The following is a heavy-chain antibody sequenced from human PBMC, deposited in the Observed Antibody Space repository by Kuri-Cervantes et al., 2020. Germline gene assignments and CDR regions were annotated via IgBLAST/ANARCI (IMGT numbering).Heavy chain of an antibody. Sequence: GGSLRLSCAASGFTFSSYGMHWVRQAPGKGLEWVAVIWYDGSNKYYADSVKGRFTISRDNSKNTLYLQMNSLRAEDTAVYYCARDLGATMRVMGYWGQGTLVPSPQ. J-gene: IGHJ4*02. V-gene: IGHV3-33*01. D-gene: IGHD1-26*01. CDR2: IWYDGSNK. CDR3: ARDLGATMRVMGY. CDR1: GFTFSSYG.